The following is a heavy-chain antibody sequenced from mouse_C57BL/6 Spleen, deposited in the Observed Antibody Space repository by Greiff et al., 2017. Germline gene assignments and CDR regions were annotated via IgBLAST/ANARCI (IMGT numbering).Heavy chain of an antibody. CDR1: GYSFTDYN. J-gene: IGHJ4*01. V-gene: IGHV1-39*01. CDR2: INPNYGTT. Sequence: VQLQQSGPELVKPGASVKISCKASGYSFTDYNMNWVKQSNGKSLEWIGVINPNYGTTSSNQKFKGKATLTVDQSSSTAYMQLNSLTSEDSAVYYCARPYYYGSSYAMDYWGQGTSVTVSS. CDR3: ARPYYYGSSYAMDY. D-gene: IGHD1-1*01.